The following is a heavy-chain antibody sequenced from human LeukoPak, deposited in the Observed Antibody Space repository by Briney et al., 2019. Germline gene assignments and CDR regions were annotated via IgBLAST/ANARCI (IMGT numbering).Heavy chain of an antibody. V-gene: IGHV4-61*02. CDR3: ARTYCGGDCRGYYYYYYMDV. CDR1: GGSISSGSYY. CDR2: IYTSGCT. J-gene: IGHJ6*03. D-gene: IGHD2-21*02. Sequence: SETLSLTCTVSGGSISSGSYYWNWIRQPAGEGLEWIGRIYTSGCTKYNPSLKSRVTVSVDTSKNQFSLKVRSVTAADTAVYYCARTYCGGDCRGYYYYYYMDVWGKGTTVTISS.